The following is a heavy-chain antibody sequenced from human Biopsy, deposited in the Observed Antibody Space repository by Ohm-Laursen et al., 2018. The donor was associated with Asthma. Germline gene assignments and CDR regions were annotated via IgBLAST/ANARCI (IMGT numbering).Heavy chain of an antibody. Sequence: TLSLTCNVSGDSIIIGGHYWSWIRQHPGKGLEWIGHIYFSGSAKYNPSLKSRVSISVDTSKNQFSLKLSSVTAADTAMYYCARATSTWSQSGPHYFDHWGQGALVTVSS. V-gene: IGHV4-31*03. D-gene: IGHD6-13*01. CDR1: GDSIIIGGHY. CDR3: ARATSTWSQSGPHYFDH. J-gene: IGHJ4*02. CDR2: IYFSGSA.